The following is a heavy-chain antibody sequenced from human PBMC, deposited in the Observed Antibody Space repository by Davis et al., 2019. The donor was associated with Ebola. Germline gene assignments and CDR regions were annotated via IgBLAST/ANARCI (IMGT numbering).Heavy chain of an antibody. CDR2: INHSGST. Sequence: PGGSLRLSCAVYGGSFSGYYWSWIRQPPGKGLEWIGEINHSGSTNYNPSLKSRVTISVDTSKNQFSLKLSSVTAADTAVYYCARGTVLRFLEWFKPSSNWFDPWGQGTLVTVSS. CDR3: ARGTVLRFLEWFKPSSNWFDP. D-gene: IGHD3-3*01. J-gene: IGHJ5*02. CDR1: GGSFSGYY. V-gene: IGHV4-34*01.